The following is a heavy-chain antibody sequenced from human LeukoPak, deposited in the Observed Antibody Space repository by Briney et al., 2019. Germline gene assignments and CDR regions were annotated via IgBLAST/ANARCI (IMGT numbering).Heavy chain of an antibody. V-gene: IGHV3-73*01. CDR2: MRSKTQNYAT. J-gene: IGHJ4*02. CDR1: GFTFSDSG. D-gene: IGHD3-22*01. CDR3: TNYDDSSDLWGY. Sequence: GGSLRLSCAASGFTFSDSGMHWVRQAPGKALEWVGRMRSKTQNYATAYAASVKGRFTISRDDSKNTAFLQMNSLKTEDTAVYYCTNYDDSSDLWGYWGQGTLVTVSS.